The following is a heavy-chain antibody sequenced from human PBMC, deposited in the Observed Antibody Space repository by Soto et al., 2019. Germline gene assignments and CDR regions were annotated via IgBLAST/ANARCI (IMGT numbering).Heavy chain of an antibody. V-gene: IGHV4-59*01. J-gene: IGHJ6*03. Sequence: SETLSLTCTVSGGSISSYYWSWIRQPPGKGLEWIGYIYYSGSTNYNPSLKSRVTISVDTSKNQFSLKLSSVTAADTAVYYCGRVEQEHNYYYYMDVWGKGTTVTVSS. CDR2: IYYSGST. CDR3: GRVEQEHNYYYYMDV. CDR1: GGSISSYY. D-gene: IGHD1-1*01.